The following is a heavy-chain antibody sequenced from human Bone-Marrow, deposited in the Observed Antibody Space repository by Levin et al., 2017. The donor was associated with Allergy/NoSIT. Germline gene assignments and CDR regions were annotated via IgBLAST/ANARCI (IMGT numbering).Heavy chain of an antibody. J-gene: IGHJ4*02. CDR1: GFTFSTYA. CDR3: AREGSWSSTWLGNYYFDY. D-gene: IGHD6-13*01. CDR2: ISYSGTKK. V-gene: IGHV3-30*04. Sequence: PGGSLRLSCAASGFTFSTYAMHWVRQAPGKGLEWVAVISYSGTKKYYEDSVKGRFTISRDTSKNTLSLQMNSLRAEDTAVYYCAREGSWSSTWLGNYYFDYWGQGTLVTVSS.